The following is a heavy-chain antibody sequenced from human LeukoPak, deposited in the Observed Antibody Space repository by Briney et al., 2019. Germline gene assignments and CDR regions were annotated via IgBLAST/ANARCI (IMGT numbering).Heavy chain of an antibody. Sequence: ASVKVSCKASGYTFTSYGISWVRQAPGQGLEWMGWISAYNGNTNYAQKLRGRVTLTTDSSTTTVYMELRSLTSDDTAVYYCARLYSSGWPLEPMDVWGQGTTVTVSS. V-gene: IGHV1-18*01. CDR1: GYTFTSYG. D-gene: IGHD6-19*01. J-gene: IGHJ6*02. CDR2: ISAYNGNT. CDR3: ARLYSSGWPLEPMDV.